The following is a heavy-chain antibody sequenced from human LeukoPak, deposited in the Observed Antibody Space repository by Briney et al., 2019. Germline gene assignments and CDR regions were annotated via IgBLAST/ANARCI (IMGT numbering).Heavy chain of an antibody. D-gene: IGHD3-16*01. J-gene: IGHJ4*02. CDR1: GLTFSSYA. CDR2: ISGSGGSGGST. V-gene: IGHV3-23*01. CDR3: AKDGGSLGEVRD. Sequence: GGSLRLSCAASGLTFSSYAMSWVRQAPGKGLEWVSAISGSGGSGGSTYYADSVKGRFTISRDNSKNTLYLQMSSLRTDDTAVYYCAKDGGSLGEVRDWGQGTLVTVSS.